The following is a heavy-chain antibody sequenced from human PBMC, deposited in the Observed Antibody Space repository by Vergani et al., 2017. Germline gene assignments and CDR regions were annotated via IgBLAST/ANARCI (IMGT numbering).Heavy chain of an antibody. CDR3: ASGWYDY. D-gene: IGHD6-19*01. J-gene: IGHJ4*02. V-gene: IGHV3-30*03. CDR1: GFTFSSYG. CDR2: ISYDGSNK. Sequence: QVQLVESGGGVVQPGRSLRLSCAASGFTFSSYGMHWVRQAPGKGLEWVAIISYDGSNKYYADSVKGRFTISRDNSKNTLYLQMNSLRAEDTAVYYCASGWYDYWGQGTLVTVSS.